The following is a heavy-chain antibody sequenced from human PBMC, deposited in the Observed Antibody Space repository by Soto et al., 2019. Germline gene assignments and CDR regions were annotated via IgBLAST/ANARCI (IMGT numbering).Heavy chain of an antibody. D-gene: IGHD3-3*01. CDR2: IYPGDSDT. CDR1: GYRFAIYW. Sequence: GESLKISCKGSGYRFAIYWVAWVRQMPGKGLEWMGIIYPGDSDTRYSPSFQGLVTMSVDKSTSTAYLQLNSLRAADTAVYYCARQGSSGYYYYGMDVWGQGTTVTVSS. CDR3: ARQGSSGYYYYGMDV. J-gene: IGHJ6*02. V-gene: IGHV5-51*01.